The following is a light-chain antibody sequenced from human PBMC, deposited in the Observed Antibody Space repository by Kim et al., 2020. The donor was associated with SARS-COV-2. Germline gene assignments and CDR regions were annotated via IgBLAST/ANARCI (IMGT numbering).Light chain of an antibody. V-gene: IGLV3-1*01. Sequence: PGKTAGITCSGDDWGGKLSPWNQQRPGLSPLLVIYKDNWRPSGIPERFSASSSGNTATLTISGTQAVDEADVYGQAWDRRTGQWVLGGGTQLTVL. CDR3: QAWDRRTGQWV. CDR2: KDN. J-gene: IGLJ3*02. CDR1: DWGGKL.